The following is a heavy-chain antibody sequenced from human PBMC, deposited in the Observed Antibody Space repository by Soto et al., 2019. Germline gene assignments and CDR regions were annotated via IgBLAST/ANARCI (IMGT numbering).Heavy chain of an antibody. J-gene: IGHJ6*02. CDR2: MNPNSGNT. CDR1: GYTFTSYD. CDR3: ARFRDFWSGYFSRPYGMDV. D-gene: IGHD3-3*01. Sequence: QVQLVQSGAEVKKPGASVKVSCKASGYTFTSYDINWVRQAPGQGLEWMGWMNPNSGNTGYAQKFQGRVTMTRNTSISTAYMELSSLRSEDTAVYYCARFRDFWSGYFSRPYGMDVWGQGTTVTVSS. V-gene: IGHV1-8*01.